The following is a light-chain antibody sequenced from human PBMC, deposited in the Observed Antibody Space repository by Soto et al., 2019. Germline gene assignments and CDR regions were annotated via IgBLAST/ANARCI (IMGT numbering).Light chain of an antibody. J-gene: IGKJ5*01. V-gene: IGKV3-11*01. CDR3: QQRHMWPIT. Sequence: EIVMTQSPGTLSLSPGERATLSCRASQSVSDDYLAWYQQKPGQAPILVISDAYNRATGIPPRFSGSGSGTDFTLTISSLEPEDSAVYYCQQRHMWPITFGQGTRLEIK. CDR1: QSVSDDY. CDR2: DAY.